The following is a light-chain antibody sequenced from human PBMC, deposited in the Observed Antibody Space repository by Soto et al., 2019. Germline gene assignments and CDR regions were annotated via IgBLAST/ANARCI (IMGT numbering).Light chain of an antibody. CDR1: QSVSTT. Sequence: EIVMTQSPATLSVSLGERVTLSCRASQSVSTTLAWYQQKPGQAPRLLIYGASTRATGIPARFSGSGSGTEFTLSIGSLQSEDFAVYYCHQYNNWPPAVGGGTKV. J-gene: IGKJ4*01. CDR2: GAS. CDR3: HQYNNWPPA. V-gene: IGKV3-15*01.